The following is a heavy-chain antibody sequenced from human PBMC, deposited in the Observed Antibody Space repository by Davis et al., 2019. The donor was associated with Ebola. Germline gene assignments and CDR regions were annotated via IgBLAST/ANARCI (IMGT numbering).Heavy chain of an antibody. D-gene: IGHD2-2*02. CDR3: ATPAAEYCSSTSCFTSAFDI. V-gene: IGHV3-23*01. J-gene: IGHJ3*02. CDR2: ISGSGGST. CDR1: GFTFSSYA. Sequence: PGGSLRLSCAASGFTFSSYAMSWVRQAPGKGLEWVSAISGSGGSTYYADSVKGRFTISRDNSKNTLYLQMNSLRAEDTAVYYCATPAAEYCSSTSCFTSAFDIWGQGTMVTVSS.